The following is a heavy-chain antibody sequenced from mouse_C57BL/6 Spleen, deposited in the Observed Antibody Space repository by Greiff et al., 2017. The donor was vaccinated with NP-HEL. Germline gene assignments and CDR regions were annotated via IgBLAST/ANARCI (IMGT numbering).Heavy chain of an antibody. CDR1: GFTFSDYY. V-gene: IGHV5-16*01. Sequence: EVKVVESEGGLVQPGSSMKLSCTASGFTFSDYYMAWVRQVPEKGLEWVANINYDGSSTYYLDSLKSRFIISRDNAKNILYLQMSSLKSEDTATYYCAREGIRYFDYWGQGTTLTVSS. J-gene: IGHJ2*01. D-gene: IGHD2-4*01. CDR2: INYDGSST. CDR3: AREGIRYFDY.